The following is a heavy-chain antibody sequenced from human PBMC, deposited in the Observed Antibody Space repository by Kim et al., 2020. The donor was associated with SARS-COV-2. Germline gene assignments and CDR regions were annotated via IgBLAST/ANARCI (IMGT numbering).Heavy chain of an antibody. D-gene: IGHD6-6*01. J-gene: IGHJ4*02. Sequence: ADPVKGRFTISGDNSNNTLYLQMNSLRAEDTAVYYCARGRFRIAAPPAYWGQGTLVTVSS. V-gene: IGHV3-30*01. CDR3: ARGRFRIAAPPAY.